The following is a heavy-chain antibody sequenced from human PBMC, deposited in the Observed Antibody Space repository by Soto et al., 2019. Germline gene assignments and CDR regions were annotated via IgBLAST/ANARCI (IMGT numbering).Heavy chain of an antibody. CDR2: ISSSGSTI. J-gene: IGHJ5*02. CDR3: ARDEGSQYYDFWSGYLVWFDP. D-gene: IGHD3-3*01. Sequence: GGSLRLSCAASGFTFSDYYMSWIRQAPGKGLEWVSYISSSGSTIYYADSVKGRFTISRDNAKNSLYLQMNSLRAEDTAVYYCARDEGSQYYDFWSGYLVWFDPWGQGTLVTVSS. V-gene: IGHV3-11*01. CDR1: GFTFSDYY.